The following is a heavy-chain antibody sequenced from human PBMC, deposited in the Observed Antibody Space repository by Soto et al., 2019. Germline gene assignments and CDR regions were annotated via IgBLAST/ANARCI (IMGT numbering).Heavy chain of an antibody. Sequence: GVCLMSSWTCYGGDFSRSSISWVRQMHWRGLEWMGRIDPSDSYTNYSPSFQGHVTISADKSISTAYLQWSSLTASDNAMYYCATHSTKGKVGNSSTLDYWGEG. J-gene: IGHJ4*02. D-gene: IGHD6-13*01. CDR3: ATHSTKGKVGNSSTLDY. V-gene: IGHV5-10-1*01. CDR1: GGDFSRSS. CDR2: IDPSDSYT.